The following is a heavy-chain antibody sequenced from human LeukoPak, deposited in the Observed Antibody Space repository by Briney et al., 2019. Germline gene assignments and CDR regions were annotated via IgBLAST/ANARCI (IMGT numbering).Heavy chain of an antibody. CDR2: INPSGGST. CDR3: ARDTVGYCSSTSCPYGMDV. Sequence: ASVKVSYKASGYTFTSYYMHWVRQAPGQGLEWVGIINPSGGSTSYAQKFQGRVTMTRDTSTSTVYMELSSLRSEDTAVYYCARDTVGYCSSTSCPYGMDVWGKGTTVTVSS. V-gene: IGHV1-46*01. CDR1: GYTFTSYY. D-gene: IGHD2-2*01. J-gene: IGHJ6*04.